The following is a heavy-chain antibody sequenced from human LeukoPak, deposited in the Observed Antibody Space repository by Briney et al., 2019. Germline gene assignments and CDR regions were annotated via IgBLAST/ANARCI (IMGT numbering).Heavy chain of an antibody. CDR3: ALYQASYSNYEGAFDI. Sequence: GASVKVSCKASGYTFTGYYMHWVRQAPGQGLEWMGWINPNSGDTKYEQKFQGRVTMTRDTSISTAYMELSRLTSDDTAVYYCALYQASYSNYEGAFDIWGQGTMVTVSS. V-gene: IGHV1-2*02. CDR1: GYTFTGYY. CDR2: INPNSGDT. J-gene: IGHJ3*02. D-gene: IGHD4-11*01.